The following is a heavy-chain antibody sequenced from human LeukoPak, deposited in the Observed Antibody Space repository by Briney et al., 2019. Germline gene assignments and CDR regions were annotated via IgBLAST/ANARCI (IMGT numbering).Heavy chain of an antibody. J-gene: IGHJ3*02. V-gene: IGHV1-2*02. Sequence: ASVKVSCKASGYTFTGYYMHWVRRAPGQGLEWMGWINSNSGGTNYAQKFQGRVTMTRDTSISTAYMELSRLRSDDTAVYYCARDAVVVVAATRADAFDIWGQGTMVTVSS. D-gene: IGHD2-15*01. CDR3: ARDAVVVVAATRADAFDI. CDR1: GYTFTGYY. CDR2: INSNSGGT.